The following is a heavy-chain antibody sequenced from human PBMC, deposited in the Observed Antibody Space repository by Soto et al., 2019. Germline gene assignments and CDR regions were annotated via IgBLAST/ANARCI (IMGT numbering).Heavy chain of an antibody. V-gene: IGHV5-51*01. J-gene: IGHJ4*02. CDR1: GYSFTSDW. CDR3: ARVVAATGPGDY. D-gene: IGHD2-15*01. CDR2: IYPGDSDT. Sequence: GESMKICCKGAGYSFTSDWIGWVRQMPGKGLEWMGIIYPGDSDTRYSPSFQGQVTISADKSISTAYLQWSSLKASDTAMYYCARVVAATGPGDYWGQGTLVTVSS.